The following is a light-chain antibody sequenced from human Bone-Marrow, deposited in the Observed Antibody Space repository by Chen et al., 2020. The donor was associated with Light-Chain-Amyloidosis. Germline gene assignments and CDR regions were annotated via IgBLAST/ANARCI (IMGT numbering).Light chain of an antibody. CDR3: MQALQTPMYT. CDR2: LGS. J-gene: IGKJ2*01. V-gene: IGKV2-28*01. CDR1: QSLLYSNGYNY. Sequence: DIVMTQSPLSLPVTPGEPASISCRSSQSLLYSNGYNYLDWYLQKPGQSPQLLIYLGSNRASGVPDRYSGSGSGTDFTLKISRVEAEDVRVYYCMQALQTPMYTFGQGTKLEIK.